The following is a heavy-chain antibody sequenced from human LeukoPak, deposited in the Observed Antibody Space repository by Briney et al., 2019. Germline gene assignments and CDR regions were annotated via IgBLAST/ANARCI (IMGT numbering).Heavy chain of an antibody. V-gene: IGHV4-34*01. CDR1: GGSFNGYY. CDR2: INHSGGT. J-gene: IGHJ4*02. D-gene: IGHD3-16*02. CDR3: ARGRYSRDYVWGSYRFVY. Sequence: SETLSLTCAVHGGSFNGYYWNWIRQPPGKGLEWIGEINHSGGTNYNPSLKSRVTISVDTSKNQFSLMPSSVTAADTAVYYCARGRYSRDYVWGSYRFVYWGQGTLVTVSS.